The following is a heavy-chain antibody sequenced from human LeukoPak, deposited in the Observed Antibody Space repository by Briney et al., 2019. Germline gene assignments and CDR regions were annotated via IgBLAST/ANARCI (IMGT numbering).Heavy chain of an antibody. CDR2: IDYSGST. CDR3: GRHGTAAATKWFDP. D-gene: IGHD6-13*01. J-gene: IGHJ5*02. V-gene: IGHV4-39*01. Sequence: SETLSLTCTVSGGSISSSSYYWDWIRQPPGKGLEWIGSIDYSGSTYYNPSLKSRVTISVDTSNNQFSLKLSSVTAADTAVYYCGRHGTAAATKWFDPWGQGTLVTVSS. CDR1: GGSISSSSYY.